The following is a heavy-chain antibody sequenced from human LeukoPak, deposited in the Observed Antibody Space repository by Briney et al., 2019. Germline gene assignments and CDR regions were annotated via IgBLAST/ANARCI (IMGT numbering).Heavy chain of an antibody. D-gene: IGHD4-23*01. J-gene: IGHJ3*02. Sequence: SETLSLTCTVSGASISDTAWSWVRQPAGRGLEWIGRVFSSGATLYNPSLNGRVSVSVDASKKQVSLKVTPVTVADTAVYYCARDDKGYYDGRWTAFDIWGQGTVVTVSS. CDR3: ARDDKGYYDGRWTAFDI. CDR2: VFSSGAT. V-gene: IGHV4-4*07. CDR1: GASISDTA.